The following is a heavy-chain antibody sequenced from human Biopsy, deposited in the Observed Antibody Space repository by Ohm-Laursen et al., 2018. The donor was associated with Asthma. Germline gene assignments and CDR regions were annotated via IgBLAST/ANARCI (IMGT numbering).Heavy chain of an antibody. CDR2: ISSSGAST. V-gene: IGHV3-23*01. J-gene: IGHJ3*02. CDR1: GFTFSSYA. CDR3: VRDGTDDAFDI. D-gene: IGHD1-1*01. Sequence: SLRLSCAASGFTFSSYAMSWVRQAPGKGLEWVSSISSSGASTYYADSVKGRFTISGDNSKNTLDLQMNSLREEDTAVYYCVRDGTDDAFDIWGQGTVVSVSS.